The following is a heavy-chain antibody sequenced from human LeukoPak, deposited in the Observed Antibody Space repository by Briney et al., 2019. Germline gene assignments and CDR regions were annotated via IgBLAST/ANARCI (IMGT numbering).Heavy chain of an antibody. CDR2: SNGHNGNT. CDR3: ARGEGSDWNYNDSFDI. Sequence: ASVKLTCKASGFNFADSGITWVRQAPGQGLEWMGWSNGHNGNTNYAQKVQGRVTMTTDPSTSTAHMELRSLTFDDTAVYYCARGEGSDWNYNDSFDIWGQGTLVTVSS. D-gene: IGHD1-7*01. J-gene: IGHJ4*02. CDR1: GFNFADSG. V-gene: IGHV1-18*01.